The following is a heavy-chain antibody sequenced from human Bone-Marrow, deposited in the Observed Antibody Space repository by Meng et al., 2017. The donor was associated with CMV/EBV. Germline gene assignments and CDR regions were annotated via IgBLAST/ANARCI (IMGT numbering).Heavy chain of an antibody. D-gene: IGHD3-3*01. CDR2: ISSSSSYI. CDR3: AGGYYDFSPDY. J-gene: IGHJ4*02. V-gene: IGHV3-21*01. CDR1: GFTFSSYS. Sequence: GESLKISCAASGFTFSSYSMNWVRQAPGKGLEWVSSISSSSSYIYYADSVKGRFTISRDNAKNSLYLQMNSLRSEDTAVFYCAGGYYDFSPDYWGQGTLVTGSS.